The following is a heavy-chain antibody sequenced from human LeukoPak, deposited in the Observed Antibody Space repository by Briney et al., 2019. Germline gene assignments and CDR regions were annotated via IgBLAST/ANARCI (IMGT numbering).Heavy chain of an antibody. CDR2: IDRDGSRI. CDR1: GFTFSSYW. D-gene: IGHD2-2*01. CDR3: VSFYETY. Sequence: GGSLRLSCAVSGFTFSSYWMHWVRQAPGKGLVWVSRIDRDGSRINYADSVKGRFTISRGNGKNTLFLQMNSLRAEDAAVYYCVSFYETYWGRGTLVTVSS. J-gene: IGHJ4*02. V-gene: IGHV3-74*01.